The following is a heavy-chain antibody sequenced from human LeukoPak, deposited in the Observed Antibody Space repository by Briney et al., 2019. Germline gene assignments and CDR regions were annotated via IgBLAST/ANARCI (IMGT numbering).Heavy chain of an antibody. D-gene: IGHD3-16*01. CDR2: IYYSGST. CDR3: ARDAGLAQYYYYMDV. J-gene: IGHJ6*03. CDR1: GGSISSYY. Sequence: SETLSLTCTVSGGSISSYYWSWIRQPPGKGLEWFGYIYYSGSTNYNPSLKSRVTMSVDTSKNQFSLKLSSVTAADTAVYYCARDAGLAQYYYYMDVWGKGTTVTISS. V-gene: IGHV4-59*12.